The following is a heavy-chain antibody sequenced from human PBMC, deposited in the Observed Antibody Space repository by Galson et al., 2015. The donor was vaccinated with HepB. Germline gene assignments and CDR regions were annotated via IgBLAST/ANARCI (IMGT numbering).Heavy chain of an antibody. D-gene: IGHD3-9*01. Sequence: SLRLSCAASGFTVSSNYMSWVRQAPGKGLEWVPVIYSGGSTYYADSVKGRFTISRDNSKNTLYLQMNSLRAEDTAVYYCARTFDWLSPRDYYFDYWGQGTLVTVSS. CDR3: ARTFDWLSPRDYYFDY. V-gene: IGHV3-53*01. CDR2: IYSGGST. CDR1: GFTVSSNY. J-gene: IGHJ4*02.